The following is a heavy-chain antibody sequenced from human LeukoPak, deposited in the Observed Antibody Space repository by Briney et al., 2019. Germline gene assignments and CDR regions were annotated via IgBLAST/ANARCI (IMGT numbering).Heavy chain of an antibody. V-gene: IGHV3-48*03. CDR1: GFTFSSYG. D-gene: IGHD2-2*01. J-gene: IGHJ4*02. CDR3: AREYACVDY. CDR2: ISGSGSTI. Sequence: GGSLRLSCAASGFTFSSYGMSWVRQAPGKGLEWVSYISGSGSTIYYADSVKGRFTISRDNAKSSLYLQMNSLRAEDTAVYYCAREYACVDYWGQGTLVTVSS.